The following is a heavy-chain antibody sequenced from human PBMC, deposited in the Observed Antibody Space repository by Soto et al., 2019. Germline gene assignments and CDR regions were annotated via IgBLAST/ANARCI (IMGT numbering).Heavy chain of an antibody. J-gene: IGHJ4*02. CDR3: ARPFETSGWYDY. V-gene: IGHV5-51*01. CDR2: IYPGDSDT. CDR1: GCSFTSYC. D-gene: IGHD6-19*01. Sequence: PXESLEISCKGSGCSFTSYCIGWVRQMPGKGLELMGIIYPGDSDTRYSPSFQGQVTISADKSISTAYLQWSSLKASDTAMYYCARPFETSGWYDYWGQGTLVTVSS.